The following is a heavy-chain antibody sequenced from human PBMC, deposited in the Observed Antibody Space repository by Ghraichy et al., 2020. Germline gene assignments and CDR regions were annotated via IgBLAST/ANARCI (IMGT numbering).Heavy chain of an antibody. V-gene: IGHV3-53*01. J-gene: IGHJ4*02. D-gene: IGHD3-22*01. CDR2: IYSGGST. CDR1: GFTVSSNY. CDR3: ARDLHDSSGYWGFDY. Sequence: GSLRLSCAASGFTVSSNYMSWVRQAPGKGLEWVSVIYSGGSTYYADSVKGRFTISRDNSKNTLYLQMNSLRAEDTAVYYCARDLHDSSGYWGFDYWGQGTLVTVSS.